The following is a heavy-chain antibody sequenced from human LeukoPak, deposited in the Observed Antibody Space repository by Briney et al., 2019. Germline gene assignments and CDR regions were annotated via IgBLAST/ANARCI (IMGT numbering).Heavy chain of an antibody. CDR2: IYYSGST. Sequence: SETLSLTCTVPGGSISSSSYYWGWIRQPPGKGLEWIGSIYYSGSTYYNPSLKRRVTISVDTSKNQFSLKLSSVTAADTAVYYCARGIYDFWSGYYKGNWFDPWGQGTLVTVSS. CDR1: GGSISSSSYY. CDR3: ARGIYDFWSGYYKGNWFDP. J-gene: IGHJ5*02. D-gene: IGHD3-3*01. V-gene: IGHV4-39*01.